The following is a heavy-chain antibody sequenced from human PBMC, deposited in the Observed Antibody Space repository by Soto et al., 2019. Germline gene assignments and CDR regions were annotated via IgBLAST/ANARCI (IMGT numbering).Heavy chain of an antibody. CDR3: ARGVYDSSGYYPAFDY. CDR2: IKQDGSEK. D-gene: IGHD3-22*01. J-gene: IGHJ4*02. CDR1: GFTFSSYW. V-gene: IGHV3-7*04. Sequence: EVQLVESGGGLVQPGGSLRLSCAASGFTFSSYWMSWVRQAPGKGLEWVANIKQDGSEKYYVDSVKGRFTISRDNAKNSLYGQMNSRRAEDTAVYYWARGVYDSSGYYPAFDYWAKGPLVTV.